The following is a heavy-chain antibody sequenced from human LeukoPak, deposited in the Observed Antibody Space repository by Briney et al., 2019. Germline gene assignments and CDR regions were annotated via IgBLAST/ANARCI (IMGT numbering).Heavy chain of an antibody. V-gene: IGHV4-61*10. D-gene: IGHD3-22*01. Sequence: SETLSLTCTVSGGSVNSGNYYWTWIRQPAGKRLEWTGSIYHSGSTYYNPSLKSRVTISVDTSKNQFSLKLSSVTAADTAVYYCARDDSSGYLVYWGQGTLVAVSS. CDR2: IYHSGST. CDR3: ARDDSSGYLVY. J-gene: IGHJ4*02. CDR1: GGSVNSGNYY.